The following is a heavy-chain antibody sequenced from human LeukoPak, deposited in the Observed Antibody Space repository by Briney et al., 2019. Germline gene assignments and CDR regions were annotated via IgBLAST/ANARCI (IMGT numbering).Heavy chain of an antibody. Sequence: GGSLRLSCAASGFTFSSYAMSWVRQAPGKGLEWVSAISGSGGSTYYADSVKGRFTISRDNSKNTLCLQMNSLRAEDTAVYYCAKFPDILTGYHNDYWGQGTLVTVSS. CDR3: AKFPDILTGYHNDY. CDR2: ISGSGGST. CDR1: GFTFSSYA. V-gene: IGHV3-23*01. D-gene: IGHD3-9*01. J-gene: IGHJ4*02.